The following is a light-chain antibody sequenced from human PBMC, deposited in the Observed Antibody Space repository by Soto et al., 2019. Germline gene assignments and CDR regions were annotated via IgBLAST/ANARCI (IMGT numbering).Light chain of an antibody. CDR2: DAS. CDR3: QQSETYSGT. Sequence: DIQMTQSPSTLSASVGDRVTITCRASQSIHIWLAWYQQKPGKAPKLLIYDASSLESGVPSRFSGSGSGTEYALTMSSLQPDDFASYYCQQSETYSGTFGQGTKVEIK. J-gene: IGKJ1*01. CDR1: QSIHIW. V-gene: IGKV1-5*01.